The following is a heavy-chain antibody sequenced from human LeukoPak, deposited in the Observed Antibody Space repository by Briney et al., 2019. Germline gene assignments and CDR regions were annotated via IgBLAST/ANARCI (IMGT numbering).Heavy chain of an antibody. J-gene: IGHJ6*02. CDR2: FYYGGTI. CDR1: GFTFSSYA. Sequence: PGGSLRLSCAASGFTFSSYAMSWVRQAPGKGLEWIGYFYYGGTINYEPSLKSRVTISVDTSKNQFSLKLSSVTAADTAVYYCARGPPGYCSSTSCYTGPYYYGMDVWGQGTTVTVSS. CDR3: ARGPPGYCSSTSCYTGPYYYGMDV. D-gene: IGHD2-2*02. V-gene: IGHV4-59*12.